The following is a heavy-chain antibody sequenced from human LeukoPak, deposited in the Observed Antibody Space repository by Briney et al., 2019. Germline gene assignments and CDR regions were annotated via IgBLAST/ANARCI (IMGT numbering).Heavy chain of an antibody. Sequence: GGSLRLSCAASGFTFSSYWMHWVRQAPGKGLVWVSRINSDGSSTSYADSVKGRFTISRDNAKNTLYLQMNSLRAEDTAVYFCAKRSPAYYFDYWGQGTLVTVSS. J-gene: IGHJ4*02. CDR2: INSDGSST. V-gene: IGHV3-74*01. D-gene: IGHD1-26*01. CDR1: GFTFSSYW. CDR3: AKRSPAYYFDY.